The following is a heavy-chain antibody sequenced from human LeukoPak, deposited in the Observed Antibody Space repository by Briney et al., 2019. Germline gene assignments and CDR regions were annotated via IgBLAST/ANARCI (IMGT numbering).Heavy chain of an antibody. CDR3: ARDMDEYDSSGYSDTLDY. V-gene: IGHV3-74*01. D-gene: IGHD3-22*01. J-gene: IGHJ4*02. CDR1: GFTFDDYW. Sequence: GESLRLSCIASGFTFDDYWMHWVRQAPGKGLEWLSRINSEGTTATYADSVRGRFTISRDNAKNTLYLRLNNLRTEDTALYYCARDMDEYDSSGYSDTLDYWGQGTPVTVSS. CDR2: INSEGTTA.